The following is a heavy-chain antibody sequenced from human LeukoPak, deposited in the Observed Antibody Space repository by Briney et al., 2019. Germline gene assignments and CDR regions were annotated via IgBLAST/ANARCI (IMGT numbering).Heavy chain of an antibody. Sequence: GGSLRLSCAASGFTFSSYWMSWVRQAPGKGLEWVANIKQDGSEKYYVDSVKGRFTISRDNAKNSLYLQMNSLRAEDTAVYYCARTRRIAARLYYFDYWGQGTLVTVSS. V-gene: IGHV3-7*01. CDR1: GFTFSSYW. CDR3: ARTRRIAARLYYFDY. D-gene: IGHD6-6*01. J-gene: IGHJ4*02. CDR2: IKQDGSEK.